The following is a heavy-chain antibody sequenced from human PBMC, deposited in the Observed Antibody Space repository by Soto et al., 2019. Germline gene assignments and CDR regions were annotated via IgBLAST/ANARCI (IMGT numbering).Heavy chain of an antibody. V-gene: IGHV4-34*01. J-gene: IGHJ6*02. CDR1: GGSFSGYY. Sequence: PSETLSLTCAVYGGSFSGYYWSWIRQPPGKGLEWIGEINHSGSTNYNPSLKSRVTISVDTSKNQFSLKLSSVTAADTAVYYCARARGMDVWGQGTTVTVSS. CDR2: INHSGST. CDR3: ARARGMDV.